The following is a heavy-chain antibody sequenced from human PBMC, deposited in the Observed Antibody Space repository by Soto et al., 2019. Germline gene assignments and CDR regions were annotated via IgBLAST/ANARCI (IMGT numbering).Heavy chain of an antibody. Sequence: QVQLVQSGAEVKKPGFSVKVSCKASGGTFSSYAISWVRQAPGQGLEWMGGIIPIFGTANYAQKFQGRVTITADESTSTAYMGLSSLRSEDTAVYYCARVGGDDYGDYSDYWGQGTLVTVSS. J-gene: IGHJ4*02. D-gene: IGHD4-17*01. V-gene: IGHV1-69*01. CDR3: ARVGGDDYGDYSDY. CDR1: GGTFSSYA. CDR2: IIPIFGTA.